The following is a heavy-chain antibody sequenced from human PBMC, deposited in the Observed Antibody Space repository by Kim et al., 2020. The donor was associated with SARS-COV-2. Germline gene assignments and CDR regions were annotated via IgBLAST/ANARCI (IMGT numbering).Heavy chain of an antibody. CDR2: GGSHK. J-gene: IGHJ4*02. CDR3: ADGVRGV. Sequence: GGSHKNCYDSVKGRFTISRDNSKNTLYLQMGSVGAEDTSVYYCADGVRGVWGQGTLVTVSS. V-gene: IGHV3-30*15. D-gene: IGHD3-10*01.